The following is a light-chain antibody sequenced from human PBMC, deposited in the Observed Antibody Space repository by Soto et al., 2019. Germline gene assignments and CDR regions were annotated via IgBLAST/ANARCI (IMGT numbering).Light chain of an antibody. V-gene: IGKV3-20*01. CDR1: QTFSSGF. CDR3: HQYGSSPET. Sequence: EIVLTQSPGTLSLSPGERATISCRASQTFSSGFLAWYQQKPGQAPRLLIYGASTRATDIPDRFSGSGSGTDFTLTITRLEPDDFAVYFCHQYGSSPETFCQGTKVDIK. J-gene: IGKJ1*01. CDR2: GAS.